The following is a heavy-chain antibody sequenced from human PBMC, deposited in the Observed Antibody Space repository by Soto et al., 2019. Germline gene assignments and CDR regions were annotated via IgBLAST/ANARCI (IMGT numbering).Heavy chain of an antibody. D-gene: IGHD6-19*01. V-gene: IGHV3-48*02. CDR3: ARDSGSGGMDV. J-gene: IGHJ6*02. Sequence: GXSLRLSCAASGFTFRTYNMIWVRQAPGKGLERVSFIRSGGATPYYADSVKGRFTISRDNAKNSLYLQINSLRDEDTAVYFCARDSGSGGMDVWGQGTTVTVSS. CDR1: GFTFRTYN. CDR2: IRSGGATP.